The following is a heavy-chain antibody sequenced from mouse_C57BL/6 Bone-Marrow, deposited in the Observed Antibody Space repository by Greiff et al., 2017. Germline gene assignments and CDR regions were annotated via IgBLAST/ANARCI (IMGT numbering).Heavy chain of an antibody. Sequence: QVQLQQSGAELARPGASVKLSCKASGYTFTSYGISWVKQRTGQGLEWIGEIYPRSGNTYYTEKFKGKATLTADKSSSTAYLELRSLTSEDSAVYFCARLIDYYGSSYVWYFDVWGTGTTVTVSS. CDR3: ARLIDYYGSSYVWYFDV. V-gene: IGHV1-81*01. D-gene: IGHD1-1*01. CDR2: IYPRSGNT. CDR1: GYTFTSYG. J-gene: IGHJ1*03.